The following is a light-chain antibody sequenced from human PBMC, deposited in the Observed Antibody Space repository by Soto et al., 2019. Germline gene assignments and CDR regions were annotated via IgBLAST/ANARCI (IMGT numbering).Light chain of an antibody. Sequence: DIELTKSPSSLSASVGDTVTITCRTRQIINTFLSWHQLRPGRAPRLLIYDTSNLQSGVPSRFSGTGSGTDFTLTISGLQPEDFATYYCQQGFTLPLTFGGGTKVEV. V-gene: IGKV1-39*01. CDR3: QQGFTLPLT. J-gene: IGKJ4*01. CDR2: DTS. CDR1: QIINTF.